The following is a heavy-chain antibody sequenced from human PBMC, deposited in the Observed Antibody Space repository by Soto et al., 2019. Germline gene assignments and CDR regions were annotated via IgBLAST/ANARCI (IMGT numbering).Heavy chain of an antibody. V-gene: IGHV3-30-3*01. D-gene: IGHD6-19*01. CDR3: ARDRSSTYYYYGMDL. CDR1: GFSFSRHG. CDR2: ISYDGSNQ. Sequence: GGSLRLSCAASGFSFSRHGMHWARQAPGKGLEWVAVISYDGSNQDYADSVKGRFSISRDNSKNTVYLQMNSLRVEDSAVYYCARDRSSTYYYYGMDLWGQGTTVTVSS. J-gene: IGHJ6*02.